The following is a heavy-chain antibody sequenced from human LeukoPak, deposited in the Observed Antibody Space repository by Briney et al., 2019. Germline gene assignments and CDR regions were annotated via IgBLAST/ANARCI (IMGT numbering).Heavy chain of an antibody. CDR3: ARDLYYYDSSGYYRADDAFDI. J-gene: IGHJ3*02. Sequence: GGSLRLSCAASGFTFSSYGIHWVRQAPGKGLEWVSYISSSSSTIYYADSVKGRFTISRDNAKNSLYLQMDSLRAEDTAVYYCARDLYYYDSSGYYRADDAFDIWGQGTMVTVSS. D-gene: IGHD3-22*01. CDR1: GFTFSSYG. V-gene: IGHV3-48*01. CDR2: ISSSSSTI.